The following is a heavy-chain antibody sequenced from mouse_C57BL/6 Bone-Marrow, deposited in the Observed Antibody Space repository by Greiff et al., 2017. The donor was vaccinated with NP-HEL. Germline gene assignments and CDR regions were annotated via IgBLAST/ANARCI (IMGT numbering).Heavy chain of an antibody. Sequence: VQLQQSGAELARPGASVKLSCKASGYTFTSYGISWVKQRTGQGLEWIGEIYPRSGNTYYDEKFKGKATLTADKSSSTAYMELHSLTSEDSAVYFCARSWGGTSDYWGQGTTLTVSS. J-gene: IGHJ2*01. CDR2: IYPRSGNT. D-gene: IGHD4-1*01. CDR3: ARSWGGTSDY. V-gene: IGHV1-81*01. CDR1: GYTFTSYG.